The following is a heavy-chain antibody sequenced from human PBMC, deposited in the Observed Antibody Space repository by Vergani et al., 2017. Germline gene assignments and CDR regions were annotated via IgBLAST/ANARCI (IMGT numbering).Heavy chain of an antibody. J-gene: IGHJ4*02. CDR1: GYTFTSYG. D-gene: IGHD6-19*01. CDR3: ARHYSSGWKPGTFDY. Sequence: QVQLVQSGAEVKKPGSSVKVSCKASGYTFTSYGISWVRQAPGQGLEWMGWISAYNGNTNYAQKLQGRVTMTTDTSTSTAYMELRSLRSDDTAVYYCARHYSSGWKPGTFDYWGQGTLVTVSS. V-gene: IGHV1-18*01. CDR2: ISAYNGNT.